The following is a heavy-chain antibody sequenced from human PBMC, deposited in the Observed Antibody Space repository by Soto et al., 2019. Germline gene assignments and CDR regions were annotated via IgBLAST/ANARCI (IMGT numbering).Heavy chain of an antibody. J-gene: IGHJ4*02. CDR1: GFTFSSYG. D-gene: IGHD3-22*01. CDR2: IWYDGSNK. V-gene: IGHV3-33*01. CDR3: ARWSYDSSGYYKGALDY. Sequence: GGSLRLSCAASGFTFSSYGMHWVRQAPGKGLEWVAVIWYDGSNKYYADSVKGRFTISRDNAKNSLYLQMNSLRAEDTAVYYCARWSYDSSGYYKGALDYWGQGTLVTVSS.